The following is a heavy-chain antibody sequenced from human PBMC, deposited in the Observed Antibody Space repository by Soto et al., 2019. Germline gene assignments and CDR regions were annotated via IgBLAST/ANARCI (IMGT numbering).Heavy chain of an antibody. D-gene: IGHD3-10*01. CDR2: ISYDGSNK. CDR3: AKDYYGSGSYGGYYYYGMDV. Sequence: GGSLRLSCAASGFTFSSYGMHWVRQAPGKGLEWVAVISYDGSNKYYADSVKGRFTISRDNSKNTLYLQMNSLRAEDTAVYYCAKDYYGSGSYGGYYYYGMDVWGQGTTVTVSS. J-gene: IGHJ6*02. V-gene: IGHV3-30*18. CDR1: GFTFSSYG.